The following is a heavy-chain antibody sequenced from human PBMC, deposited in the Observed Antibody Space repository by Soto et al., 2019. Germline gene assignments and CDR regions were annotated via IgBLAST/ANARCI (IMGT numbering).Heavy chain of an antibody. Sequence: QVHLVQSGAEVKKPGASVKVSCKASGYTFTSYGVSWARQTPGQGLEWMGWISGYNGNTNYAQKLQGRVTMTTDTSPSTAYMEMRSLRSADTGVYYSARAGKYDYGSGTPYYYGMPVWRQGMAVTVPS. CDR1: GYTFTSYG. V-gene: IGHV1-18*04. CDR2: ISGYNGNT. J-gene: IGHJ6*02. CDR3: ARAGKYDYGSGTPYYYGMPV. D-gene: IGHD3-10*01.